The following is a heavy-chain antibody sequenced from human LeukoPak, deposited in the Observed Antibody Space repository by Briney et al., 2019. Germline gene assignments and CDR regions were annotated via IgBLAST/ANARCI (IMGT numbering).Heavy chain of an antibody. J-gene: IGHJ4*02. CDR2: ISTGATTI. V-gene: IGHV3-21*01. CDR1: GFTFTPSG. D-gene: IGHD6-13*01. Sequence: GGSLRLSCAASGFTFTPSGMTWVRQAPGKGLEWVATISTGATTIFYGDSMKGRFTISRDDAKNSLYLQMDSLRAEDTAVYYRARDGSSWSRDFWGQGTLVTVSS. CDR3: ARDGSSWSRDF.